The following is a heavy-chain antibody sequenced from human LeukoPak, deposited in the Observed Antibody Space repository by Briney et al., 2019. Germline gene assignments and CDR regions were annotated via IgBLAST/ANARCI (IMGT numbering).Heavy chain of an antibody. V-gene: IGHV3-23*01. CDR3: AKGSGTHFVHDF. J-gene: IGHJ4*02. CDR1: GFTFSTCI. Sequence: GGSLRLSCAASGFTFSTCIMNWVRQAPGKGLEWVSAISGSGDSTYYAGSVKGRFTISRDNSKNTLYLQVNSLRAEDTAVYYCAKGSGTHFVHDFWGQGTLVTVSS. D-gene: IGHD1-26*01. CDR2: ISGSGDST.